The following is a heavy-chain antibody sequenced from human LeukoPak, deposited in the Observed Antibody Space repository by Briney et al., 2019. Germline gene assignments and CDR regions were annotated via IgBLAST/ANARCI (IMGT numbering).Heavy chain of an antibody. Sequence: GGSLRLSCAASGFTFSSYGMHWVPQAPGKGLEWGAVISYDGSNKYYADSVKGRFTISRDNAKNTLYLQMNSLRAEDMAVYYCAKEEWALLLTPPNAFDIWGQGTMVTVSS. J-gene: IGHJ3*02. CDR1: GFTFSSYG. CDR3: AKEEWALLLTPPNAFDI. D-gene: IGHD1-26*01. CDR2: ISYDGSNK. V-gene: IGHV3-30*18.